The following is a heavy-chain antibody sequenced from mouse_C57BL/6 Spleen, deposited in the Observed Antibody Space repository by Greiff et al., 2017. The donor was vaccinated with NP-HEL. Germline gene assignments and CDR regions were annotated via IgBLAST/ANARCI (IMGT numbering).Heavy chain of an antibody. CDR2: ISSGSSTI. CDR1: GFTFSDYG. V-gene: IGHV5-17*01. CDR3: ARGGRLRFDD. J-gene: IGHJ2*01. D-gene: IGHD2-2*01. Sequence: EVQRVESGGGLVKPGGSLKLSCAASGFTFSDYGMHWVRQAPEKGLEWVAYISSGSSTIYYADTVKGRFTISRDNAKNTLFLQMTSLRSEDAAMCYCARGGRLRFDDWGQGTTLTVSS.